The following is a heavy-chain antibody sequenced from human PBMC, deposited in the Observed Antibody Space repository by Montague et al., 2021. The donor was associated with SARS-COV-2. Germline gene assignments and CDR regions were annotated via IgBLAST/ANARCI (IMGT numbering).Heavy chain of an antibody. CDR3: ARGARQGYGFRLGSFDY. Sequence: SETLSLTCAGYGGSCSGHYWNWIRRPPGRSLEWIGESIHSGSTNNNPSLKSRVTMSVDTSKNQFSLKLSSVTAADTAVYYCARGARQGYGFRLGSFDYWGQGTLVTVSS. CDR2: SIHSGST. CDR1: GGSCSGHY. V-gene: IGHV4-34*01. J-gene: IGHJ4*02. D-gene: IGHD3-10*01.